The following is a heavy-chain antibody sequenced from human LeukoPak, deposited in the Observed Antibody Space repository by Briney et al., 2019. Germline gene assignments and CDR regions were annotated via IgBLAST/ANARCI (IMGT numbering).Heavy chain of an antibody. Sequence: SETLSLTCTVSGGSISSSTYNWGWIRQPPGKGLEWIGSIYYSGSTYYNPSLKSRVTISVDTSKNQFSLKLSSVTAADTAVYYCAKDQPLRKYYFDYWGQGTLVTVSS. CDR2: IYYSGST. D-gene: IGHD4-17*01. J-gene: IGHJ4*02. CDR3: AKDQPLRKYYFDY. V-gene: IGHV4-39*07. CDR1: GGSISSSTYN.